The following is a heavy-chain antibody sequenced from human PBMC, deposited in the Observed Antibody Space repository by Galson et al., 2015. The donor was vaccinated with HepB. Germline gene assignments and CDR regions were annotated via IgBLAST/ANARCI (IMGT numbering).Heavy chain of an antibody. CDR3: ARAALGWFDP. V-gene: IGHV3-11*01. CDR2: IGGSGSTI. Sequence: SLRLSCAASGFTFSNYYMSWIRQAPGKGLEWVSSIGGSGSTIYYAYSVKGRFTISRDNAKNSLYLQMNSLRAEDTAVYYCARAALGWFDPWGQGTLVTVSS. D-gene: IGHD6-25*01. J-gene: IGHJ5*02. CDR1: GFTFSNYY.